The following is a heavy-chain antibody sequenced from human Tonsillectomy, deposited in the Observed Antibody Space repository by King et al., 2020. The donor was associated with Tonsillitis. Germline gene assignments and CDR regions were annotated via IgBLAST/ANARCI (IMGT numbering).Heavy chain of an antibody. D-gene: IGHD3-16*01. CDR1: GGSISSSRYY. V-gene: IGHV4-39*01. CDR2: THYNGSTHYNGST. Sequence: LQLQESGPGLVKASETLSLTCTVSGGSISSSRYYWGWIRQPPGKGLEWIGSTHYNGSTHYNGSTYYNPSLKSRVTISVDTSKDQFSLRLSSVTAADPAVYYCARHWGGPYYFDYWGQGTLVTVSS. CDR3: ARHWGGPYYFDY. J-gene: IGHJ4*02.